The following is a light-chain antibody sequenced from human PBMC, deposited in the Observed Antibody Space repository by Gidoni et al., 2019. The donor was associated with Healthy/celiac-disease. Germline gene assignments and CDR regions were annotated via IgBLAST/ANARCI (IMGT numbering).Light chain of an antibody. V-gene: IGLV2-14*01. Sequence: QSALTQPAPVPGSPGQSITISCTGTSSDVGGYNYVSWYQQHPGKAPKLMIYDVSNRPSGVSNRLSGSKSGNTASLTISGLQAEDEADYYCSSYTSSSTLVFGGGTKLTVL. CDR2: DVS. J-gene: IGLJ2*01. CDR1: SSDVGGYNY. CDR3: SSYTSSSTLV.